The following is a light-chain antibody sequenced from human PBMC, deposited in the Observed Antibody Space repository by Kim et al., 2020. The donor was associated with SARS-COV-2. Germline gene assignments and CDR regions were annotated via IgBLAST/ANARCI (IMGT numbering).Light chain of an antibody. V-gene: IGLV3-21*04. CDR3: QVWDSSSDQQGV. J-gene: IGLJ2*01. CDR2: YDS. Sequence: SYELTQPPSVSVAPGKTARITCGGNNIGSKSVHWYQQKPGQAPVLVIYYDSDRPSGIPERFSGSNSGNTATLTISRVEAGDEADYYCQVWDSSSDQQGVFGGGTQLTVL. CDR1: NIGSKS.